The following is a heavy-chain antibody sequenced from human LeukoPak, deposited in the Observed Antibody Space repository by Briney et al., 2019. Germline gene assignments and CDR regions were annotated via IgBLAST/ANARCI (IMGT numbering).Heavy chain of an antibody. J-gene: IGHJ4*02. Sequence: ASVKVSCKASGYTFTGYYMHWLRQAPGQGLEWMGRINPNSGGTNYAQKFQGRVTMTRDTSISTAYMELSRLRSDDTAVYYCARDYYDNSGYYEGGYWGLRTLVTVSS. V-gene: IGHV1-2*06. D-gene: IGHD3-22*01. CDR3: ARDYYDNSGYYEGGY. CDR1: GYTFTGYY. CDR2: INPNSGGT.